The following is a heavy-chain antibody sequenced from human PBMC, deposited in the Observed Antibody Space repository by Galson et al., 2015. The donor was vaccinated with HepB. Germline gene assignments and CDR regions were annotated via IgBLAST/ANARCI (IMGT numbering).Heavy chain of an antibody. D-gene: IGHD3-22*01. Sequence: SVKVSCKASGYTFTSYAISWVRQAPGQGLEWMGGIIPIFGTANYAQKFQGRVTITADESTSTAYMELSSLRSEDTAVYYCARGYYYDSSGYHGGMDVWGQGTTVTVSS. CDR1: GYTFTSYA. CDR3: ARGYYYDSSGYHGGMDV. CDR2: IIPIFGTA. J-gene: IGHJ6*02. V-gene: IGHV1-69*13.